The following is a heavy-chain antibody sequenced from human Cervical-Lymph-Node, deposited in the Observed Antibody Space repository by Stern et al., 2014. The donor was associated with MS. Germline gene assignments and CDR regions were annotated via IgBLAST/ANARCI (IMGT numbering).Heavy chain of an antibody. CDR1: GFPAGASY. D-gene: IGHD6-6*01. Sequence: VQLAESGGGLVQPGGSLRFSCEASGFPAGASYMNLVRQAPWKGLEWVSRIHTVGTTHYADSVKGRFTISRANAKNALYLQMDRLTVEDTAVYYCAREIAGRRFEDWGRGTLVAVSP. CDR3: AREIAGRRFED. V-gene: IGHV3-66*01. J-gene: IGHJ4*02. CDR2: IHTVGTT.